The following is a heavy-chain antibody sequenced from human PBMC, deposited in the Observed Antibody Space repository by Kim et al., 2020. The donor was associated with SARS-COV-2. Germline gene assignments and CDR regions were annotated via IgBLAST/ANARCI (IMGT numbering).Heavy chain of an antibody. D-gene: IGHD6-19*01. J-gene: IGHJ6*02. CDR1: GFTFSSYW. V-gene: IGHV3-7*03. CDR2: IKQDGSEK. Sequence: GGSLRLSCAASGFTFSSYWMSWVRQAPGKGLEWVANIKQDGSEKYYVDSVKGRFTISRYNAKNSLYLQMNSLRAEDTAVYYCARESAGAQYYYYYGMDVWGQGTTVTVSS. CDR3: ARESAGAQYYYYYGMDV.